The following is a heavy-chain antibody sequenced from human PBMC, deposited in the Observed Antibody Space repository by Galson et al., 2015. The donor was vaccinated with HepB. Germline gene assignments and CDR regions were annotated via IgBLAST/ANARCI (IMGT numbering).Heavy chain of an antibody. CDR3: AGGLNTYFDY. CDR2: TYYRSKWYT. V-gene: IGHV6-1*01. CDR1: GDSVSSNSAA. D-gene: IGHD2/OR15-2a*01. J-gene: IGHJ4*02. Sequence: PALVKPTQTLTLTCAISGDSVSSNSAAWNWIRQSPSRGLEWLGRTYYRSKWYTDYAISVKGRITINADTSKNQFSLQLKSVTPEDTAVYFCAGGLNTYFDYWGQGILVTVAA.